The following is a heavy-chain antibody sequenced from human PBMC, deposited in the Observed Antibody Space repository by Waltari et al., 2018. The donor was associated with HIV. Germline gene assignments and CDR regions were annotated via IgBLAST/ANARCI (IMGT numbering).Heavy chain of an antibody. V-gene: IGHV3-7*01. CDR3: ARDGSFGYGADY. CDR2: RNEDGSEK. J-gene: IGHJ4*02. CDR1: GFTFHNYW. Sequence: EVQLVESGGGLVQPGGSLRLSCAASGFTFHNYWMSWVRQAPGGGLEGVANRNEDGSEKEYVDSVKGRFAISRDNAKSSVCLQMNSLRGEDTAMYYCARDGSFGYGADYWGQGTLVTVSS. D-gene: IGHD4-17*01.